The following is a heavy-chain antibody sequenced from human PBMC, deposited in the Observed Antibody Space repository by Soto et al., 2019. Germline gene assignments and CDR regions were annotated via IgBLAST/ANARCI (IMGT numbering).Heavy chain of an antibody. CDR2: IYHSGST. CDR3: ARGSPRGAYDYYGMDV. V-gene: IGHV4-30-2*01. Sequence: SETLSLTCAVSGGSIRSGGYSWSWIRQPPGKGLEWIGYIYHSGSTYYNRSLKSRVTISVDRSKNQFSLKLSSVTAADKAVYYCARGSPRGAYDYYGMDVWGQGTTVTVSS. CDR1: GGSIRSGGYS. J-gene: IGHJ6*02. D-gene: IGHD3-16*01.